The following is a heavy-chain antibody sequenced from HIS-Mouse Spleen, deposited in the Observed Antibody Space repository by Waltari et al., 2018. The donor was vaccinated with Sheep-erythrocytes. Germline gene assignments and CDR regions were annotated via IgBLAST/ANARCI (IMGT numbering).Heavy chain of an antibody. CDR3: ARDGDPDYWYFDL. V-gene: IGHV3-30*04. Sequence: QVQQVESGGGVVQPGRSLRLSCAASGFTFSSYAMHWVRQAPGKGLEWVAVISYDGSNKYYADSVKGRFTISRDNSKNTLYLQMNSLRAEDTAVYYCARDGDPDYWYFDLWGRGTLVTVSS. D-gene: IGHD7-27*01. CDR1: GFTFSSYA. CDR2: ISYDGSNK. J-gene: IGHJ2*01.